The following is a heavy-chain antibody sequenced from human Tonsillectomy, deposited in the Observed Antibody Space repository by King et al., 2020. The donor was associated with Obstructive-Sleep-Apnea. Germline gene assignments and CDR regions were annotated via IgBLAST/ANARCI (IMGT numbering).Heavy chain of an antibody. Sequence: VQLVESGGGLVQPGRSLRLSCAASGFTFDDYAMHWVRQAPGKGLEWVSGISWNSGSIGYADSVKGRFTISRDNAKNSLYLQMNSLRAEDTALYYCAKDIGLWFGASPRGGMDVWGQGTTVTVSS. CDR1: GFTFDDYA. J-gene: IGHJ6*02. V-gene: IGHV3-9*01. CDR3: AKDIGLWFGASPRGGMDV. CDR2: ISWNSGSI. D-gene: IGHD3-10*01.